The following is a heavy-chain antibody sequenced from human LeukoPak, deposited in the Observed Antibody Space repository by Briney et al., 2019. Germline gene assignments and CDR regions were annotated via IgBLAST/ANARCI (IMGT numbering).Heavy chain of an antibody. V-gene: IGHV3-30-3*01. CDR2: ISYDGSNK. CDR1: GFTFSSYA. D-gene: IGHD1-26*01. CDR3: AREPPRYRGSPSVFFYYGMDV. Sequence: GGSLRLSCAASGFTFSSYAMHWVRQAPGKGLEWVAVISYDGSNKYYADSVKGRFTISRDNSKNTLYLQMNSLRAEDTAVYYWAREPPRYRGSPSVFFYYGMDVWGQGTTVTVSS. J-gene: IGHJ6*02.